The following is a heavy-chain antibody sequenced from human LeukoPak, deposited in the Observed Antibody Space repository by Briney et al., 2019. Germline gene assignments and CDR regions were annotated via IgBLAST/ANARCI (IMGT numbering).Heavy chain of an antibody. D-gene: IGHD6-19*01. CDR3: ARKTRAVAGPYNWFDP. CDR1: GGIFSSYA. Sequence: GASVKVSCKASGGIFSSYAISWVRQAPGQGLEWMGGIIPIFGTANYAQKFQGRVTITADESTSTAYMELSSLRSEDTAVYYCARKTRAVAGPYNWFDPWGQGTLVTVSS. CDR2: IIPIFGTA. J-gene: IGHJ5*02. V-gene: IGHV1-69*13.